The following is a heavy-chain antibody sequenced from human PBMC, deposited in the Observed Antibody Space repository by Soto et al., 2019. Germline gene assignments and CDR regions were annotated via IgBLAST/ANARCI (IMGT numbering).Heavy chain of an antibody. V-gene: IGHV3-15*01. CDR1: VFTFSNAW. CDR2: IKSKTDGGTT. J-gene: IGHJ6*02. CDR3: TTKTRMVTDYYYGMDV. D-gene: IGHD2-21*02. Sequence: VGSLRLSCASSVFTFSNAWMSWVRHSPGKWLEWVGRIKSKTDGGTTDYAAPVKGRFTISRDDSKNTLYLQMNSLKTEDTAVYYCTTKTRMVTDYYYGMDVWGQGTTVTVSS.